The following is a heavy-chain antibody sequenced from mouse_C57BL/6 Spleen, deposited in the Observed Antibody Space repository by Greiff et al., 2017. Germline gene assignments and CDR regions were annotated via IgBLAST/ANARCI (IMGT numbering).Heavy chain of an antibody. D-gene: IGHD4-1*01. CDR2: IRSKSNNYAT. V-gene: IGHV10-1*01. CDR1: GFSFNTYA. CDR3: VRHRLGGAMDY. Sequence: EVHLVESGGGLVQPKGSLKLSCAASGFSFNTYAMNWVRQAPGKGLEWVARIRSKSNNYATYYADSVKDRFTISRDDSESMLYLQMNNLKTEDTAMYYCVRHRLGGAMDYWGQGTSVTVSS. J-gene: IGHJ4*01.